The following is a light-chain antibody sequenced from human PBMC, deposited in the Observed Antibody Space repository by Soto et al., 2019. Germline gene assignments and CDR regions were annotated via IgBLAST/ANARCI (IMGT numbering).Light chain of an antibody. V-gene: IGKV1-39*01. Sequence: DIQVTQSSSSLSASVGDRVSITCRASQSISFYLSWYQQKPGKAPNLLIYAASTLQSGVPSRFSRSGSGTDFSLTISSLQPEDFATYYCQQSYSVPWTFGHGTKVEVK. CDR1: QSISFY. CDR3: QQSYSVPWT. CDR2: AAS. J-gene: IGKJ1*01.